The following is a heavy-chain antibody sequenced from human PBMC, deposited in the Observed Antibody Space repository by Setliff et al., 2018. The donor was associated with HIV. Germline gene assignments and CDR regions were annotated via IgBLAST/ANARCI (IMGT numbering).Heavy chain of an antibody. CDR1: GYTFTGYF. Sequence: ASVKVSCKASGYTFTGYFIHWVRQAPGQGLEWVGRINPNSGDTNFAQKFQGRITMTRDTSISTAYLELNRLRSDDTAVYYCAREYDVLTGYYISAFDIWGQGTMVTVS. D-gene: IGHD3-9*01. CDR2: INPNSGDT. V-gene: IGHV1-2*06. J-gene: IGHJ3*02. CDR3: AREYDVLTGYYISAFDI.